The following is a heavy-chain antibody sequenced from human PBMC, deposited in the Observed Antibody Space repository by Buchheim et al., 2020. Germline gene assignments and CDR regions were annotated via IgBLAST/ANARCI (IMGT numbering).Heavy chain of an antibody. D-gene: IGHD5-18*01. CDR1: GFTFSSYV. CDR2: ISSDGSNK. CDR3: AKDRGYSYYYGMDV. Sequence: QVQLVESGGGVVQPGRSLRLSCAASGFTFSSYVMHWVRQAPGKGLEWVAVISSDGSNKYYADSVKGRFTLSRDNSKNTLYLQMNSLRAEDTAVYYCAKDRGYSYYYGMDVWGQGTT. J-gene: IGHJ6*02. V-gene: IGHV3-30*18.